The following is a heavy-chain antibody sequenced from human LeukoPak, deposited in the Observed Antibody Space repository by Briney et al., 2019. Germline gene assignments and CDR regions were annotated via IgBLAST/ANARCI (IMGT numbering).Heavy chain of an antibody. CDR1: GFTFSSYW. Sequence: GGSLRLSCAASGFTFSSYWMHWVRQAPGKGLVWVSRINSDGSSTSYADSVKGRFTISRDNAKNTLHLQMNSLRAEDTAVYYCAREFTSSVAVDYWGQGTLVTVSS. V-gene: IGHV3-74*01. J-gene: IGHJ4*02. CDR3: AREFTSSVAVDY. D-gene: IGHD3-10*01. CDR2: INSDGSST.